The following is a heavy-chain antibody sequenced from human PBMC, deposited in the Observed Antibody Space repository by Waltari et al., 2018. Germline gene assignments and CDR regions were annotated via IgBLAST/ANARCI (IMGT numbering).Heavy chain of an antibody. D-gene: IGHD6-13*01. CDR2: ISYDGSNK. J-gene: IGHJ4*02. Sequence: QVQLVESGGGVVQPGRSLRLSCAASGFTFSSYAMHWVRQAPGKGLEWVAVISYDGSNKYYADSVKGRFTISRDNSKNTLYLQMNSLRAEDTAVYYCALERPAAGFDYWGQGTLVTVSS. V-gene: IGHV3-30-3*01. CDR1: GFTFSSYA. CDR3: ALERPAAGFDY.